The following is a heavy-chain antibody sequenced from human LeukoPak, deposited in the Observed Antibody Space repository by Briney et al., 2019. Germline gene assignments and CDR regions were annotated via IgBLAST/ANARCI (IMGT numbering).Heavy chain of an antibody. V-gene: IGHV1-18*01. D-gene: IGHD1-26*01. CDR1: GDTFSSYG. CDR3: ARIVIVEATRAVH. Sequence: ASVKVSCKPSGDTFSSYGISTVRQAPGQGLEWMGWINTYNDNTNYAQKLQGRVTMTTDTSTSTAYMELRSLRSDDTAVYYCARIVIVEATRAVHWAQGTLVTVSS. CDR2: INTYNDNT. J-gene: IGHJ4*02.